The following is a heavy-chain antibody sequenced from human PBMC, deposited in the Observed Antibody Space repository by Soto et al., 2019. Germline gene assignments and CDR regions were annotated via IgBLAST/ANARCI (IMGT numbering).Heavy chain of an antibody. D-gene: IGHD5-12*01. Sequence: QVQLVQSGAEVKKPGSSVKVSCKASGGTFSSYAISWVRQAPGQGLEWMGGIIPIFGTANYAQKFQGRVTITADESTSTAYMELSSLRSEVTAVYYCAREGDGYNYGEHAFDIWGQGTMVTVSS. J-gene: IGHJ3*02. V-gene: IGHV1-69*12. CDR2: IIPIFGTA. CDR3: AREGDGYNYGEHAFDI. CDR1: GGTFSSYA.